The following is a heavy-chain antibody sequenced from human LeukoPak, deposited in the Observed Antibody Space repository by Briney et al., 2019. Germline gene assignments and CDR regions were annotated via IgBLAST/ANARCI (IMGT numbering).Heavy chain of an antibody. V-gene: IGHV1-69*13. CDR2: IIPIFGTA. CDR3: ARAGGYSSSWPFDY. Sequence: ASVKVSCKASGGTFSSYAISWVRQAPGQGLEWMGGIIPIFGTANYAQKFQGRVTITADESTSTAYMELSSLRSDDTAVYYCARAGGYSSSWPFDYWGQGTLVTVSS. CDR1: GGTFSSYA. J-gene: IGHJ4*02. D-gene: IGHD6-13*01.